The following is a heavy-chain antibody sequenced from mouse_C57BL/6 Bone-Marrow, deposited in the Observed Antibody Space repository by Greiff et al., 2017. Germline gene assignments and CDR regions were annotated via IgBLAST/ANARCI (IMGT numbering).Heavy chain of an antibody. CDR3: VRGGNYEPLYFDY. D-gene: IGHD2-1*01. Sequence: VQLQQPGAELVKPGASVKLSCKASGYTFTSYWMHWVKQRPGQGLEWIGMIHPNSGSTNYNEKFKSKATLTVDKSSSTAYMPLSSLTSEDSAGYYCVRGGNYEPLYFDYWGQGTTLTVSS. CDR2: IHPNSGST. V-gene: IGHV1-64*01. CDR1: GYTFTSYW. J-gene: IGHJ2*01.